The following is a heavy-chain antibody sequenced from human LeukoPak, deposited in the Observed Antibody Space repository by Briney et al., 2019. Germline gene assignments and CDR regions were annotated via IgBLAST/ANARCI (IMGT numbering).Heavy chain of an antibody. CDR2: IYYSGST. Sequence: SETLSLTCTVSGGSIRSYYWSWIRQPPGKGLEWIGYIYYSGSTNYNPSLKSRVTMSVDTSKNQFSLKLSSVTAADTAVYYCARQGCSSGSYASFDYWGQGALVTVSS. CDR1: GGSIRSYY. V-gene: IGHV4-59*08. J-gene: IGHJ4*02. D-gene: IGHD3-10*01. CDR3: ARQGCSSGSYASFDY.